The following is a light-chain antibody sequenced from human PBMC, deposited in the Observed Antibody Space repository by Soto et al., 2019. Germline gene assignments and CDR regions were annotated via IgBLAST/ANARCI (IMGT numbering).Light chain of an antibody. J-gene: IGKJ1*01. V-gene: IGKV3D-15*01. CDR3: QQYNNWPWT. CDR2: GAS. Sequence: EIVLTQSPGTLSLSPGERATLSCRASQSVSSSYLAWYQQKPGQAPRLLIYGASSRATGIPGRFSGSGSGTEFTLTISSLQSEDFAVYYCQQYNNWPWTFGQGTKVDIK. CDR1: QSVSSSY.